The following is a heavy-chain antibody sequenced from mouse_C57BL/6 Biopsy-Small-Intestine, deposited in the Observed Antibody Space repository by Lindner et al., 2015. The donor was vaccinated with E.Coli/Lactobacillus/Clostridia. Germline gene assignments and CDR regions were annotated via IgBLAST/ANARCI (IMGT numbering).Heavy chain of an antibody. CDR3: ATYYNTPRDTMDY. V-gene: IGHV5-6*01. CDR2: ISSGGSYT. Sequence: VQLQESGGDLVKPGGSLKLSCAASGFTFSSYGMSRVRQTPDKRLEWVATISSGGSYTYYPDSVKGRFTISRDSAKNTLYLQMNNLKSEDTAMCYCATYYNTPRDTMDYWGQGTSVTVSS. D-gene: IGHD2-12*01. J-gene: IGHJ4*01. CDR1: GFTFSSYG.